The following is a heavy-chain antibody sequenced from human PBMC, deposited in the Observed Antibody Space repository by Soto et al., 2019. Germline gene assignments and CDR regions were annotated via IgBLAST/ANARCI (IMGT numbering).Heavy chain of an antibody. D-gene: IGHD1-26*01. CDR3: AKDRTPWEYMTGFDY. CDR1: GFTFSSYA. Sequence: GGSLRLSCAASGFTFSSYAMSWVRQAPGKGLEWVSAISGSGGSTYYADSVKGRFTISRDNSKNTLYLQMNSLRAEDTAVYYCAKDRTPWEYMTGFDYWGQGTLVTVSS. J-gene: IGHJ4*02. V-gene: IGHV3-23*01. CDR2: ISGSGGST.